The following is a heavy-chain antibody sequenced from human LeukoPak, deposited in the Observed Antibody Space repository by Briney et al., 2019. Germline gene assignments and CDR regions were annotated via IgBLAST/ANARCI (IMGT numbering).Heavy chain of an antibody. J-gene: IGHJ2*01. V-gene: IGHV1-69*13. CDR2: IIPIFGTA. Sequence: GASVKVSCKASGGTFSSYAISWVRQAPGQGLEWMGGIIPIFGTANYAQKFQGRVTITADESTSTAYMELSSLRSDDTAVYYCARVGGYSGYDYLSYWYFDLWGRGTLVTVSS. CDR3: ARVGGYSGYDYLSYWYFDL. D-gene: IGHD5-12*01. CDR1: GGTFSSYA.